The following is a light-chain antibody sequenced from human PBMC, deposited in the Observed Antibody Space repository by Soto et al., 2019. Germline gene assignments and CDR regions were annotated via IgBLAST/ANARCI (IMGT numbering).Light chain of an antibody. J-gene: IGKJ2*01. CDR3: QHCGASPKST. CDR2: GAS. Sequence: EIVLTQSPGTLSLSPGQRATLSCRASQSVSSSSLAWYQQRPGQAPRLLIYGASRRATGIPDRFSGSGSGTDFTLTISRLEPEDFAVYYCQHCGASPKSTVGQGTKLEIK. CDR1: QSVSSSS. V-gene: IGKV3-20*01.